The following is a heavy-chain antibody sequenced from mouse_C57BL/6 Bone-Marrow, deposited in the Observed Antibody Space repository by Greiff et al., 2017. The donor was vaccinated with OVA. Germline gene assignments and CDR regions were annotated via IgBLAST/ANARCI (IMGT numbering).Heavy chain of an antibody. CDR2: IDPENGDT. V-gene: IGHV14-4*01. CDR3: TTGGYEWGYFDG. CDR1: GFNIKDDY. J-gene: IGHJ2*01. Sequence: VQLQQSGAELVRPGASVKLSCTASGFNIKDDYMHWVKQRPEQGLEWIGWIDPENGDTEYASKFQGKATITAATSSNTAYLQLSSLTSEDTAVYYCTTGGYEWGYFDGWGQGTTLTVSS. D-gene: IGHD2-14*01.